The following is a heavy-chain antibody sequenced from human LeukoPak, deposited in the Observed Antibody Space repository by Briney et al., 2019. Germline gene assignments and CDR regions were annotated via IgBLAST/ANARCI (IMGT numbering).Heavy chain of an antibody. V-gene: IGHV1-8*02. Sequence: ASVKVSCKASGGTFSSYPFTWVRQAPGQGLEWMGWMNPDSGDTGYAQKFQGRVTMTRNTSISTAYMELRSLRSEDTAVYYCARGRTDYYESSGSFPALGYWGQGTLVTVSS. D-gene: IGHD3-22*01. CDR3: ARGRTDYYESSGSFPALGY. J-gene: IGHJ4*02. CDR1: GGTFSSYP. CDR2: MNPDSGDT.